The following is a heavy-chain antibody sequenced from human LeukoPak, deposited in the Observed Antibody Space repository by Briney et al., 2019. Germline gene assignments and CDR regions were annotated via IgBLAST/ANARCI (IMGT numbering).Heavy chain of an antibody. D-gene: IGHD3-10*01. J-gene: IGHJ4*02. CDR1: GFTFNSYA. CDR2: ISYDRSNQ. CDR3: ARESGYYGSAPQDY. V-gene: IGHV3-30*04. Sequence: AGGSLRLSCAASGFTFNSYAMHWVRQAPGKGLEWVAVISYDRSNQFYADSVKGRFTISRDNSKNTLYLQMNSLRAEDTAVYYCARESGYYGSAPQDYWGQGTLVTVSS.